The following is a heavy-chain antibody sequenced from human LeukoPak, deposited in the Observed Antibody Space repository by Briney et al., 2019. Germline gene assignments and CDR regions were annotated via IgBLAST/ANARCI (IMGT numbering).Heavy chain of an antibody. CDR1: GFTFSSYA. D-gene: IGHD6-19*01. CDR2: ISGSGGST. CDR3: ARDPIAVAGSLAFDY. Sequence: GGSLRLSCAASGFTFSSYAMSWVRQAPGKGLEWVSAISGSGGSTYYADSVKGRFTISRDNSKNTLYLQMNSLRAEDTAVYYCARDPIAVAGSLAFDYWGQGTLVTVSS. J-gene: IGHJ4*02. V-gene: IGHV3-23*01.